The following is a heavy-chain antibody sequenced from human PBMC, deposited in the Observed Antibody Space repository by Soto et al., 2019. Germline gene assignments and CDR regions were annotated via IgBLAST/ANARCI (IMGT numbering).Heavy chain of an antibody. J-gene: IGHJ4*02. V-gene: IGHV4-39*01. CDR1: VCSICSSWYY. Sequence: SWSLSLTCASCVCSICSSWYYWGWHSQPPGKGLEWIGSIYYSCITYYNPSLKSRVTISVDTSKTQFSLRLSSVTAADTAVYYCATTSGTAPGGSFDYWGQGTLVTLSS. D-gene: IGHD6-25*01. CDR3: ATTSGTAPGGSFDY. CDR2: IYYSCIT.